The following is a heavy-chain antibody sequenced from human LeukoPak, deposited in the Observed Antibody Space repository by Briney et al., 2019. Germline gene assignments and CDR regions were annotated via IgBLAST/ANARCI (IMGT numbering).Heavy chain of an antibody. V-gene: IGHV1-24*01. CDR2: FDPEEGKK. J-gene: IGHJ4*02. CDR1: GYRLTDVF. CDR3: ARDQGIGAAGYDF. D-gene: IGHD6-13*01. Sequence: ASVTVSCKVSGYRLTDVFIQWVRQAPGERLEWVGGFDPEEGKKLYARKFQGRVTTTEDTSTDIAYMELHSLTSEDTAVYYCARDQGIGAAGYDFWGQGTLVTVSS.